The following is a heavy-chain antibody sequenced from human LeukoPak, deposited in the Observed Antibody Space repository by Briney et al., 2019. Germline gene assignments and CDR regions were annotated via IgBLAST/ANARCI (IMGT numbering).Heavy chain of an antibody. CDR2: IYYSGST. CDR3: AAYVLRYFDWSFGGAFDI. CDR1: GGFIRSSSYY. Sequence: SETLSLTCTVSGGFIRSSSYYWGWIRQTPGRGVEWIGSIYYSGSTYYNPSLKSRVTISVDTSKNQFSLKLSSVTAADTAVYYCAAYVLRYFDWSFGGAFDIWGQGTMVTVSS. V-gene: IGHV4-39*01. J-gene: IGHJ3*02. D-gene: IGHD3-9*01.